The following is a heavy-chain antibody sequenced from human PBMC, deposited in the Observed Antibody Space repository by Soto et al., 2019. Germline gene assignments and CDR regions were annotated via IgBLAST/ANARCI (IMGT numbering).Heavy chain of an antibody. J-gene: IGHJ4*02. CDR3: ARGWMVRGVMPWYFDN. V-gene: IGHV4-31*03. CDR1: GGSLSTAGYY. Sequence: QVQLQESGPGLVKPSQTLSLTCTVSGGSLSTAGYYWSWIRQHPGKGLEWLWYIFYNGSTHYNSSLKSRITISKDSSHNHFSLKLTSVTAADTAVFYCARGWMVRGVMPWYFDNWGQGTLVTVSS. CDR2: IFYNGST. D-gene: IGHD3-10*01.